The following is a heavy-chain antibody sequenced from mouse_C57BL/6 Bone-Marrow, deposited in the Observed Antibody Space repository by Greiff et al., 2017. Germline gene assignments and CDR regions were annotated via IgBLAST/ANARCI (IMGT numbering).Heavy chain of an antibody. V-gene: IGHV1-55*01. J-gene: IGHJ2*01. Sequence: QVQLQQPGAELVKPGASVKMSCKASGYTFTSYWITWVKQRPGQGLEWIGDIYPGSGSTNYNEKFKSNATLTVDTSSSSSYMQLSSLKSEDSAVYYCARKHDYWGQGTTLTVSS. CDR2: IYPGSGST. CDR3: ARKHDY. CDR1: GYTFTSYW.